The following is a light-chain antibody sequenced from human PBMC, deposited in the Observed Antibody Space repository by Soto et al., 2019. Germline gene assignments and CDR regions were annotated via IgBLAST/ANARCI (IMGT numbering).Light chain of an antibody. V-gene: IGKV3-20*01. CDR3: QQYGSSPPIT. CDR2: GAS. CDR1: QSVSSSY. Sequence: ILLTQSPGTLSLSPGERATLSCRASQSVSSSYLAWYQQKPGQAPRLLIYGASSRPTGIPDRFSGSGSGTDFTLTISRLEPEDFAVYYCQQYGSSPPITVGPGTKVDIK. J-gene: IGKJ3*01.